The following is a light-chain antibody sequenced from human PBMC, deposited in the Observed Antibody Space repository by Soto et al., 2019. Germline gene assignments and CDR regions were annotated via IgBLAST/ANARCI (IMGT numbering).Light chain of an antibody. CDR2: AAS. Sequence: DIQITESPSSLSASVGDRVTITCRASQSISSYLNWYQQKPGKAPKLLIYAASSLQSGVPSRFSGSGSGTDITLTISSLQSEDFATYYCQQSYSTRVTFGLGTKVDIK. CDR1: QSISSY. CDR3: QQSYSTRVT. V-gene: IGKV1-39*01. J-gene: IGKJ3*01.